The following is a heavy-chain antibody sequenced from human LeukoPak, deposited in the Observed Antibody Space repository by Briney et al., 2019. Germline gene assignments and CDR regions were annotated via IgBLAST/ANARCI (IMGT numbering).Heavy chain of an antibody. J-gene: IGHJ4*02. CDR1: GFTFSSYA. D-gene: IGHD3-10*01. CDR3: AKDRSHYYGSGSYAFDY. V-gene: IGHV3-23*01. Sequence: GGSLRLSCAASGFTFSSYAMYWVRQAPGRGLEWVSGIFGSGGSTHYADSVKGRFTISRDNSKNTLYLQMNSLRAEDTAVYYCAKDRSHYYGSGSYAFDYWGQGTLVTVSS. CDR2: IFGSGGST.